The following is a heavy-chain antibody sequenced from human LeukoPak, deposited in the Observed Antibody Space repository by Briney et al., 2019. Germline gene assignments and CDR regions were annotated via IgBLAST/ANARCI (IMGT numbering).Heavy chain of an antibody. CDR2: IYSGGGT. Sequence: AGALTLSCAASGFIVSNNYWNWFLQALGKGLHWDSIIYSGGGTYYADSVHGRFTISRDNSKNTLYLQMNSLRADDTAVYYCATEAYYDSSGPHFDYWGKGTLVTVSS. D-gene: IGHD3-22*01. CDR1: GFIVSNNY. J-gene: IGHJ4*02. V-gene: IGHV3-53*01. CDR3: ATEAYYDSSGPHFDY.